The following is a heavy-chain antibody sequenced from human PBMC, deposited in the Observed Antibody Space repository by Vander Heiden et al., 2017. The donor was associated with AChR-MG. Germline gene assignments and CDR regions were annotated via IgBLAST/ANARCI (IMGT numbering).Heavy chain of an antibody. J-gene: IGHJ2*01. CDR3: AKGDGNLRGRYFDL. V-gene: IGHV3-23*04. CDR1: GFTFSSYA. CDR2: ISGSGGST. D-gene: IGHD4-17*01. Sequence: EVQLVESGGGLVQPGGSLRLSCAASGFTFSSYAMSWVRQAPGKGLEWVSGISGSGGSTNYADSVKGRFTISRDNSKNTLYVQMNSLRVEDTAVYYCAKGDGNLRGRYFDLWGRGTLVTVSS.